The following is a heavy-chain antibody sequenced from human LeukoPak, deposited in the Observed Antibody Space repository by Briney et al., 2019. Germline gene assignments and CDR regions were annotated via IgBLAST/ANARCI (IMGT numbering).Heavy chain of an antibody. J-gene: IGHJ4*02. CDR3: ARGQVCDY. Sequence: GGSLRLSCAASGFTFSSYNMNWVRQAPGKGLEWVSSITSGSSYIYYADSVKGRFTISRDNAKNSLYLQMNSLRAEDTAVYYCARGQVCDYWGQGTLVTVSS. CDR2: ITSGSSYI. V-gene: IGHV3-21*01. D-gene: IGHD3-16*01. CDR1: GFTFSSYN.